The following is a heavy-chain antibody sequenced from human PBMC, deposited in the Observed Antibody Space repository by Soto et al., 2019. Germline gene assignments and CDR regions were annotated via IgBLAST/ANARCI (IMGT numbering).Heavy chain of an antibody. Sequence: GPPLANPTQILTLTYTFSGLSLSTTAVCMGWIRQPPGKALEWLALIYWNDDKRYRPSLKSRLTITKDTSKNQAVLTNTNMEPVDTGTYFCAHEYIGDYYYGMAVWGEGSSVTVSA. CDR1: GLSLSTTAVC. D-gene: IGHD6-6*01. V-gene: IGHV2-5*01. CDR2: IYWNDDK. CDR3: AHEYIGDYYYGMAV. J-gene: IGHJ6*04.